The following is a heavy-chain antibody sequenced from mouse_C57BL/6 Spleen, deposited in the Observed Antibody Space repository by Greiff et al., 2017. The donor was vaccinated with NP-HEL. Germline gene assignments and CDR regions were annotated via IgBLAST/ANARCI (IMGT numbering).Heavy chain of an antibody. CDR1: GYTFTSYW. CDR2: IYPGSGST. CDR3: ARYGSSSYWYFDV. D-gene: IGHD1-1*01. J-gene: IGHJ1*03. Sequence: VKLQQPGAELVKPGASVKMSCKASGYTFTSYWITWVKQRPGQGLEWIGDIYPGSGSTNYNEKFKSKATLTVDTSSSTAYMQLSSLTSEDSAVYYCARYGSSSYWYFDVWGTGTTVTVSS. V-gene: IGHV1-55*01.